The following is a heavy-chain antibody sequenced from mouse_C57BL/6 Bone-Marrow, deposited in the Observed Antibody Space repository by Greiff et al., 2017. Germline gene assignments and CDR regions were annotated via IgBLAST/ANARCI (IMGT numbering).Heavy chain of an antibody. Sequence: QVQLKESGAELARPGASVKLSCKASGYTFTSYGISWVKQRTGQGLEWIGEIYPRSGNTYYNEKFKGKATLTADKSSSTAYMELRSLTSEDSAVYFCARKRPYGSSFFDYWGQGTTLTVSS. J-gene: IGHJ2*01. CDR1: GYTFTSYG. CDR3: ARKRPYGSSFFDY. V-gene: IGHV1-81*01. D-gene: IGHD1-1*01. CDR2: IYPRSGNT.